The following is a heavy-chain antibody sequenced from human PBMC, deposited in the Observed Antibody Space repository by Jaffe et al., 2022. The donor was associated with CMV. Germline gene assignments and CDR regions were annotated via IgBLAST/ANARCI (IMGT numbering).Heavy chain of an antibody. J-gene: IGHJ4*02. CDR1: GLTFSPYW. Sequence: EEQLVESGGGLVQPGGSLRLSCAASGLTFSPYWMNWVRQAPGKGLVWVSRINSDGSSRNYADSVKGRFTISRDNAKNTLYLQMNSLRAEDTAVYYCARGRFSDGFDYWGQGTLVTVSS. V-gene: IGHV3-74*01. CDR2: INSDGSSR. CDR3: ARGRFSDGFDY. D-gene: IGHD3-10*01.